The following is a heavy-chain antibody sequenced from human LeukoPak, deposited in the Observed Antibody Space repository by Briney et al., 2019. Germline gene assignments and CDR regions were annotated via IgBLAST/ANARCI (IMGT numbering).Heavy chain of an antibody. CDR1: GYSFTSYW. Sequence: GESLKISCKGSGYSFTSYWIGWVRQMPGKGLEWMGIIYPGDADTRYSPSFQGQVTLSADNSISTAYLQWSSLKASDTAMYYCARAPNYHDGSGYPEEFDYWGQGTLVTVSS. D-gene: IGHD3-22*01. CDR3: ARAPNYHDGSGYPEEFDY. V-gene: IGHV5-51*01. CDR2: IYPGDADT. J-gene: IGHJ4*02.